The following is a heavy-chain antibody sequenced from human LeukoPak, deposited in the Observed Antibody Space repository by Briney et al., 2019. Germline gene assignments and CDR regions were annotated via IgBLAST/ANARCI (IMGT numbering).Heavy chain of an antibody. V-gene: IGHV4-61*02. J-gene: IGHJ4*02. CDR2: IYTSGST. CDR3: ARVKDYYDSSGYFDY. CDR1: GGSISSGSYY. Sequence: SQTLSLTCTVSGGSISSGSYYWSWIRQPAGKGLEWIGRIYTSGSTNYNPSLKSRVTISVDTSKNQFSLKLSSVTAADTAVYYCARVKDYYDSSGYFDYWGQGTLVTVSS. D-gene: IGHD3-22*01.